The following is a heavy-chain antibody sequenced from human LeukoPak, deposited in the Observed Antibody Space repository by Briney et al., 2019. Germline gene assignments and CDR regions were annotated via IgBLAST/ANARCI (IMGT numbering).Heavy chain of an antibody. CDR3: AKHYYDSSGWSDAFDI. D-gene: IGHD3-22*01. CDR1: GGSISSYY. Sequence: SETLSLTCTVSGGSISSYYWSWIRQPPGKGLEWIGYIYYSGSTNYNPSLKSRVTISVDTSKNQFSLKLSSVTAADTAVYYCAKHYYDSSGWSDAFDIWGQGTMVTVSS. V-gene: IGHV4-59*08. CDR2: IYYSGST. J-gene: IGHJ3*02.